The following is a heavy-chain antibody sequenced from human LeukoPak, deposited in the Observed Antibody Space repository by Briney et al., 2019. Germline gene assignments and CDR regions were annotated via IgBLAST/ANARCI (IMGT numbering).Heavy chain of an antibody. CDR2: TYYRSKWYN. CDR1: GDSVSSNSAA. D-gene: IGHD3-22*01. Sequence: SQTLSLTCAISGDSVSSNSAAWNWIRQSPSRGLEWLGRTYYRSKWYNDYAVSVKSRITINPDTSKNQFSLQLNSVTPEDTAVYYCARVALGANYYYDSSGYYDEAFDIWGQGTMVTVSS. J-gene: IGHJ3*02. CDR3: ARVALGANYYYDSSGYYDEAFDI. V-gene: IGHV6-1*01.